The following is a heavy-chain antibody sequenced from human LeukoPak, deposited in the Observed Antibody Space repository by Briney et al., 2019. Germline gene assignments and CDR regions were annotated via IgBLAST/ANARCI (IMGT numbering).Heavy chain of an antibody. J-gene: IGHJ6*02. D-gene: IGHD3-10*01. Sequence: GASVKVSCKASGYTFTSYDINWVRQATGQGLEWMGWMNPNSGNTGYAQKLQGRVTMTRNTSISTAYMELSSLRSEDTAVYYCAGITMVRGVIDPDYYYGMDVWGQGTTVTVSS. CDR3: AGITMVRGVIDPDYYYGMDV. CDR1: GYTFTSYD. V-gene: IGHV1-8*01. CDR2: MNPNSGNT.